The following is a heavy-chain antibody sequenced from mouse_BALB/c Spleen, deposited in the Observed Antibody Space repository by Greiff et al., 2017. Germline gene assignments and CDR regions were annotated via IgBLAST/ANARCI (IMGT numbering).Heavy chain of an antibody. CDR2: ISSGGSYT. CDR1: GFTFSSYT. V-gene: IGHV5-6-4*01. J-gene: IGHJ3*01. Sequence: EVQVVESGGGLVKPGGSLKLSCVASGFTFSSYTMSWVRQTPEKRLEWVATISSGGSYTYYPDSVKGRFTISRDNAKNTLYLQMSSLKSEDTAMYYCTRDLGWGQGTLVTVSA. D-gene: IGHD4-1*01. CDR3: TRDLG.